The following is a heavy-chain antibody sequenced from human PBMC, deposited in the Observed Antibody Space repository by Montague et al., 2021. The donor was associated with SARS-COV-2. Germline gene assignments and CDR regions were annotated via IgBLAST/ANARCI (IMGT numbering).Heavy chain of an antibody. CDR2: SEQSGNT. D-gene: IGHD3-22*01. Sequence: SETLSLTCAGYRGALHIFSWGWIGQSPGKRLEWIGESEQSGNTKYNPSLESRVTISVDTSKNQFSLNLTSVTAADTAMYYCARGTRVVGITPGFRYWGQGTQVAVSS. V-gene: IGHV4-34*01. CDR1: RGALHIFS. J-gene: IGHJ4*02. CDR3: ARGTRVVGITPGFRY.